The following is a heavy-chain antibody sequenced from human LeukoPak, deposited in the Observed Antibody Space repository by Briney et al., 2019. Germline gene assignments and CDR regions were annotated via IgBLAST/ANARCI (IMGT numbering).Heavy chain of an antibody. J-gene: IGHJ5*02. V-gene: IGHV3-64D*09. D-gene: IGHD3-9*01. CDR2: VTNNGGST. CDR3: VKGWDYDILKGFDP. Sequence: PGGSLRLSCSASGFTFSSYAMHWVRQAPVKGLEYVSGVTNNGGSTNYADSVKSRFTISRDNSKNTVYLQMSSLRAEDTAVYYCVKGWDYDILKGFDPWGQGTLVTVSS. CDR1: GFTFSSYA.